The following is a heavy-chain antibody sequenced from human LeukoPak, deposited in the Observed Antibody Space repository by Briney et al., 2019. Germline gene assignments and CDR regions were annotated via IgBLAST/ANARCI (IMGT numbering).Heavy chain of an antibody. Sequence: PSETLSLTCAVSGGSISSSSYYWGWIRQPPGKGLEWIGSIYYSGSTYYNPSLKSRVTISVDTSKNQFSLKLSSVTAADTAVYYCAREEDYIDSSGYYLSAFDMWGQGTMVTVSS. V-gene: IGHV4-39*02. CDR2: IYYSGST. CDR3: AREEDYIDSSGYYLSAFDM. J-gene: IGHJ3*02. D-gene: IGHD3-22*01. CDR1: GGSISSSSYY.